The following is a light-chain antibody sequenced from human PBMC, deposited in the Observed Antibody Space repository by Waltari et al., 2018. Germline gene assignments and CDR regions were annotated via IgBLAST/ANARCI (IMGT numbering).Light chain of an antibody. CDR1: SSDVVGYNY. Sequence: QSALTQPAPVSGSPGQSITISSTGTSSDVVGYNYVSWYQQHPGKAPKLMIYEVSNRPSGVSNRFSGSKSGNTASLTISGLQAEDEADYYCSSYTSSSVVFGGGTKLTVL. V-gene: IGLV2-14*01. CDR3: SSYTSSSVV. J-gene: IGLJ2*01. CDR2: EVS.